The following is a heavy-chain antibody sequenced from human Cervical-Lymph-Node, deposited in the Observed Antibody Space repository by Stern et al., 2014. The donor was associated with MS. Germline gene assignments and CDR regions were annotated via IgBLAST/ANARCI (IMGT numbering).Heavy chain of an antibody. CDR1: GYSFTTYW. D-gene: IGHD6-19*01. CDR3: ARPSNSGLFFQH. J-gene: IGHJ1*01. CDR2: IYPGDSDT. Sequence: VQLVQSGAEVKKPGESLKISCKGSGYSFTTYWIAWVRQMPGRGLEWMGLIYPGDSDTRYSPSFQGHVTISADNSISTAYLQSSSLKASDTAIYYCARPSNSGLFFQHWGQGTLVTVSS. V-gene: IGHV5-51*01.